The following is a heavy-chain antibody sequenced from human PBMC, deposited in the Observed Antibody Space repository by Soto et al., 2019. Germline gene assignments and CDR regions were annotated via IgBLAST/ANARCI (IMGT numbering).Heavy chain of an antibody. J-gene: IGHJ5*02. D-gene: IGHD5-18*01. Sequence: SVKVSCKASGGTFSSYAISWARQAPGQGLEWMGGIIPIFGTANYAQKFQGRVTITADKSTSTAYMELSSLRSEDTAVYYCARKIYSTLRNNWFDPWGQGTLVTVSS. V-gene: IGHV1-69*06. CDR1: GGTFSSYA. CDR3: ARKIYSTLRNNWFDP. CDR2: IIPIFGTA.